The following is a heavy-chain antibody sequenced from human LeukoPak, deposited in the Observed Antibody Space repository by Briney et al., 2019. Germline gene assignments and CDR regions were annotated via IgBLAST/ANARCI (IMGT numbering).Heavy chain of an antibody. V-gene: IGHV4-39*02. J-gene: IGHJ4*02. D-gene: IGHD6-25*01. Sequence: SETLSLTCTVSGGSISSNTYYWSWIRQPPGKGLEWIGSIRYSGRTYYKPSLKSRVTLSVDTSKNQLLLNLRSVTAADTAMYYCAREFNGSPDYLGQGTLVTVSS. CDR3: AREFNGSPDY. CDR2: IRYSGRT. CDR1: GGSISSNTYY.